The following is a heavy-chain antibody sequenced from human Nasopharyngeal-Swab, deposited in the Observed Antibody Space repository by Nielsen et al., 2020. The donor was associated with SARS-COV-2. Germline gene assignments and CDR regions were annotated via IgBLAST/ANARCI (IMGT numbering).Heavy chain of an antibody. J-gene: IGHJ4*02. V-gene: IGHV3-15*01. Sequence: GGSLRLSCAASGFTFSNAWMSWVRQAPGRGLEWVGRIKSKTDGGTTDYAAPVKGRFTISRDDSKNTLYLQMNSLKTEDTAVYYCTTAYCTGGVCDYWGQGTLVTVSS. CDR3: TTAYCTGGVCDY. D-gene: IGHD2-8*02. CDR2: IKSKTDGGTT. CDR1: GFTFSNAW.